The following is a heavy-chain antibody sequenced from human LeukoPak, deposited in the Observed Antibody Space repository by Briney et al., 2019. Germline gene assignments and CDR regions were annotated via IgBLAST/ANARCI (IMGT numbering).Heavy chain of an antibody. V-gene: IGHV3-33*01. CDR2: IWYDGSNK. D-gene: IGHD6-19*01. Sequence: GRSLRPSCPPSALIFSSYGTHWVRQAPGRGMEWVAVIWYDGSNKYYEYAVKVRFTITRDNSKDTLYLQVNSLRAEDAAVYYCARDELAVAKKGFLDSWGQGTLVTVSS. CDR3: ARDELAVAKKGFLDS. J-gene: IGHJ4*02. CDR1: ALIFSSYG.